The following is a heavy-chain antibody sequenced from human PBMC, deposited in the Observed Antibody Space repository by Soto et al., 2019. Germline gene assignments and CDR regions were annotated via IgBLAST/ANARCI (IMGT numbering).Heavy chain of an antibody. V-gene: IGHV4-39*01. J-gene: IGHJ6*02. D-gene: IGHD1-26*01. CDR1: GGSISSSSYY. CDR2: IYYSGST. CDR3: ATETDFLGNPLLYYYHYGMDV. Sequence: SETLSLTCTVSGGSISSSSYYWGWIRQPPGKGLEWIGSIYYSGSTYYNPSLKSRVTISVDTSKNQFSLKLSSVTAADTAVYYCATETDFLGNPLLYYYHYGMDVWGQGTSVTVSS.